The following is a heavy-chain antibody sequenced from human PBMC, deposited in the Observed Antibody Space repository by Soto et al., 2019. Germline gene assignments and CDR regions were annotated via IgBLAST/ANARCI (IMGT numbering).Heavy chain of an antibody. CDR2: IYHSGST. Sequence: SETLSLTCAVSGGSIIRGGYSWSWIRQPPGKGLEWIGYIYHSGSTYYNPSLKSRVTISVDRSKNQFSLKLSSVTAADTAVYYCARGPATALFDYWGQGTLVTVSS. D-gene: IGHD2-21*02. V-gene: IGHV4-30-2*01. CDR1: GGSIIRGGYS. J-gene: IGHJ4*02. CDR3: ARGPATALFDY.